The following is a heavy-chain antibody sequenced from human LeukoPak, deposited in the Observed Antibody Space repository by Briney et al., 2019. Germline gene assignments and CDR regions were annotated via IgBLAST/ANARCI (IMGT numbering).Heavy chain of an antibody. Sequence: SETLSLTCTVSGGSISSYYWSWIRQPPGKGLEWIGYIYYSGSTNYNPSLKSRVTISVDTSKNQFSLKLSSVTAADTAVYYCVRQSPIYYFDYWGQGTLVTVSS. CDR1: GGSISSYY. V-gene: IGHV4-59*08. J-gene: IGHJ4*02. D-gene: IGHD3-3*01. CDR3: VRQSPIYYFDY. CDR2: IYYSGST.